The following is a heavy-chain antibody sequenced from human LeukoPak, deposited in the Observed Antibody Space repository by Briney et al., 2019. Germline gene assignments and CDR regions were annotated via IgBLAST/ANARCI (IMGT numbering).Heavy chain of an antibody. CDR3: ARDLSFGSLDF. D-gene: IGHD1-26*01. CDR1: GFILSTHG. V-gene: IGHV3-33*01. J-gene: IGHJ4*02. CDR2: MWYDGSRE. Sequence: GGSLRLSCAASGFILSTHGMHWVRQAPGKGLEWVAGMWYDGSREDYADSVKGRFTVSRDMSKNTLNLQMNSLRVEDTAMFYCARDLSFGSLDFRGQGTLVTVSS.